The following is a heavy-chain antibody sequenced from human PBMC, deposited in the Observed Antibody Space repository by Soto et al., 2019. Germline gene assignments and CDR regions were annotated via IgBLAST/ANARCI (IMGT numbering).Heavy chain of an antibody. CDR1: GGTFSSYT. D-gene: IGHD1-26*01. CDR2: IIPILGIA. J-gene: IGHJ6*02. V-gene: IGHV1-69*08. Sequence: QVQLVQSGAEVKKPGSSVKVSCKASGGTFSSYTISWVRQAPGQGLEWMGRIIPILGIANYAQKFQGRVTITADKSTSTAYMELSSLRSEDTAVYYCARERENEYYGMDVWGQGTTVTVSS. CDR3: ARERENEYYGMDV.